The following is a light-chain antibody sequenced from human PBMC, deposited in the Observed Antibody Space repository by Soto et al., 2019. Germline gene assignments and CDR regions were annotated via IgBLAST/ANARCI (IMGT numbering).Light chain of an antibody. CDR1: SIDVGHYDY. V-gene: IGLV2-11*01. CDR3: CSYAGTSSV. J-gene: IGLJ2*01. Sequence: QSALTQPRSVSGSPGQTVTISCTGASIDVGHYDYVSWYQQHPGKAPKLMIFDVNKRASGVPDRFSGSKSGNTASLTISGLQSEDEAEYYCCSYAGTSSVFGGGTKVTVL. CDR2: DVN.